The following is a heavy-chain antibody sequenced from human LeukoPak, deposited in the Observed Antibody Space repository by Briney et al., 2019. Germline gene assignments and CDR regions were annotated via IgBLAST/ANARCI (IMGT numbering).Heavy chain of an antibody. D-gene: IGHD1-26*01. CDR1: GFTFSSYG. V-gene: IGHV3-30*02. CDR2: IRYDGSNK. CDR3: AKDGDQWELNYYYYMDV. Sequence: PGGSLRLSCAVSGFTFSSYGMHWVRQAPGKGLEWVAFIRYDGSNKYYADSVKGRFTISRDNSKNTLYLQMNSLRAEDTAVYYCAKDGDQWELNYYYYMDVWGKGTAVTISS. J-gene: IGHJ6*03.